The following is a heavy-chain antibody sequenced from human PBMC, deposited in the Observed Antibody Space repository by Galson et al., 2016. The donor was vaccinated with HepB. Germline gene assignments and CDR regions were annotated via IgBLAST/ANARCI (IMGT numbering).Heavy chain of an antibody. J-gene: IGHJ6*02. D-gene: IGHD5-18*01. CDR1: GFTLSSYA. CDR3: AKDQARGYSYGLLRVYYGMDG. CDR2: ISGSGGST. Sequence: SLRLSCAASGFTLSSYAMSWVRQAPGKGPEWVSAISGSGGSTYYADSVKGRCTISRDNSKNTLYMQMNSLRAEDTAVYYCAKDQARGYSYGLLRVYYGMDGWGRGTTVTVSS. V-gene: IGHV3-23*01.